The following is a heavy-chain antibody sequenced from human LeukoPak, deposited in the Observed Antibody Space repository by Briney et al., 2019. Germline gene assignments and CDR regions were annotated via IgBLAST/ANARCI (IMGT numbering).Heavy chain of an antibody. CDR1: GFTFSSYS. Sequence: GGSLRLSCAASGFTFSSYSMNWVRQAPGRGLEWVSFISSSSDYIYYADSVKGRITISRDNSKNTLYLQMNSLRAEDTAIYYCATLKQDSGSYYDPFNYWGQGTLVTVSS. D-gene: IGHD3-10*01. CDR2: ISSSSDYI. V-gene: IGHV3-21*04. J-gene: IGHJ4*02. CDR3: ATLKQDSGSYYDPFNY.